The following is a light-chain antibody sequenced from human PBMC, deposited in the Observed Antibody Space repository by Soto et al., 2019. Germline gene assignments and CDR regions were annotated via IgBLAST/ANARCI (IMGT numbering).Light chain of an antibody. V-gene: IGKV3-11*01. Sequence: EIVLTQSPDILSLSPGERATLSCRASKSVSRSLVWYQQKPGQAPRLLIYNASNRATGIPVRFSGSGSDTDFTLTISGLAPEDFAVYYCQQRHNWPRTFGQGSRVEI. CDR1: KSVSRS. CDR2: NAS. J-gene: IGKJ1*01. CDR3: QQRHNWPRT.